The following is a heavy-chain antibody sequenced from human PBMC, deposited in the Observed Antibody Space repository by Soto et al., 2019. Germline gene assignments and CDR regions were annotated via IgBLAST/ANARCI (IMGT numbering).Heavy chain of an antibody. Sequence: QLQESGPGLVKASETLSLTCRVSGGSISSHYWSWIRQPPGKGLEWIGNLYYSGSRIYNPSLNGRVTISVDTSSNQCSLITRSVSAADMAVYFCARGLLPHFYYYYMDVWGRGTTVTVS. CDR1: GGSISSHY. CDR3: ARGLLPHFYYYYMDV. CDR2: LYYSGSR. J-gene: IGHJ6*03. V-gene: IGHV4-59*08.